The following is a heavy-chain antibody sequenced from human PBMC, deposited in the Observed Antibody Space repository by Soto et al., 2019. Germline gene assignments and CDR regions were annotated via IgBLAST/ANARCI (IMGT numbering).Heavy chain of an antibody. J-gene: IGHJ3*02. Sequence: GGSLRLSCAAAGFAFSTYAMTWVRQAPGKGLEWVSVISGSGGSSYYAASVKGRFTISRDNSKNTLFLQMNGLRAEDTAVYYCAKATATGGGAFDICGQGTMVTVSS. V-gene: IGHV3-23*01. CDR2: ISGSGGSS. CDR1: GFAFSTYA. D-gene: IGHD2-8*02. CDR3: AKATATGGGAFDI.